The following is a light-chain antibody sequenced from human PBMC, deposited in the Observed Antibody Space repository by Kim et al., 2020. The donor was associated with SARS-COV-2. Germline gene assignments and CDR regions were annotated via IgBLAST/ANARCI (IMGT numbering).Light chain of an antibody. CDR2: DTS. Sequence: GPVPLTGGPSMGPGPVGLYPYWFQKKPGQAPRTLFYDTSNNHSWTPARFSASLRGGKAALTLPGAQPEDEAEYYCLLSYSGAGVFGGGTQLPVL. J-gene: IGLJ3*02. CDR3: LLSYSGAGV. V-gene: IGLV7-46*01. CDR1: MGPGPVGLY.